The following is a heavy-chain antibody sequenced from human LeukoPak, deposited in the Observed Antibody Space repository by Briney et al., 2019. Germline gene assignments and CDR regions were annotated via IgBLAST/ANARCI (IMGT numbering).Heavy chain of an antibody. V-gene: IGHV3-66*01. J-gene: IGHJ3*02. Sequence: GGSLRLSCAASGFTFSSYSMNWVRQAPGKGLEWVSVIYSGGSTYYADSVKGRFTISRDNSKNTLYLQMNSLRAEDTAVYYRARVISGRPKRGAFDIWGQGTMVTVSS. CDR2: IYSGGST. CDR1: GFTFSSYS. CDR3: ARVISGRPKRGAFDI. D-gene: IGHD6-19*01.